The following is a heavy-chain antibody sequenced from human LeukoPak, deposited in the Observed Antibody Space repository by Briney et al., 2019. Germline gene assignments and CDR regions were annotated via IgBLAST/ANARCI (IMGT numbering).Heavy chain of an antibody. CDR3: ARDRTGRNTAQDDY. Sequence: SETLSLTCTVSGGSISSSSYYWGWIRQPPGKGLEWIGSIYYSGNTYYNPSLESRVTVSVDTSMNQFSLKLTSVTAADTAVYYCARDRTGRNTAQDDYWGQGTLVTVSS. D-gene: IGHD5-18*01. J-gene: IGHJ4*02. CDR1: GGSISSSSYY. V-gene: IGHV4-39*07. CDR2: IYYSGNT.